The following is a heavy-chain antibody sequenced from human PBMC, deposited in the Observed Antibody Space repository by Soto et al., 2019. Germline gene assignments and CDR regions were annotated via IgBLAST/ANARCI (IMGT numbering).Heavy chain of an antibody. D-gene: IGHD6-13*01. CDR2: ISGSGGST. CDR3: AKEPFPIIAAAGMEGGTAEYFQH. CDR1: GFTFSSYA. J-gene: IGHJ1*01. Sequence: GGSLRLSCAASGFTFSSYAMSWVRQAPGKGLEWVSAISGSGGSTYHADSVKGRFTISRDNSKNTLYLQMNSLRAEDTAVYYCAKEPFPIIAAAGMEGGTAEYFQHWGQGTLVTVSS. V-gene: IGHV3-23*01.